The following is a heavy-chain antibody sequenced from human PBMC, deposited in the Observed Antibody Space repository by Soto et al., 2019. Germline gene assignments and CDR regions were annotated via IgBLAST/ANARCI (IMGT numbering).Heavy chain of an antibody. V-gene: IGHV3-66*01. CDR2: IYSGGST. CDR3: TTDKNGYTPRDPAY. Sequence: GGSLRLSCAASGFTVSSNYMSWVRQAPGKGLEWVSVIYSGGSTYYADSVKGRFTISRDNSKNTLYLQMNSLRAEDTAVYYCTTDKNGYTPRDPAYWGKGTMVTVSS. CDR1: GFTVSSNY. D-gene: IGHD5-12*01. J-gene: IGHJ4*02.